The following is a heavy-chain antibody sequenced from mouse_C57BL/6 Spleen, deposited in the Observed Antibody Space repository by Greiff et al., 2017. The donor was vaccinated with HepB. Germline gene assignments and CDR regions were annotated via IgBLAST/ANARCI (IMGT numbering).Heavy chain of an antibody. CDR3: ARRGYVYGDAMDY. Sequence: QVQLQQPGAELVRPGSSVKLSCKASGYTFTSYWMHWVKQRPIQGLEWIGNIYPSDSETHYNQKFKDKATLTVDKSSSTAYMQLSSLTSEDSAVYYCARRGYVYGDAMDYWGQGTSVTVSS. V-gene: IGHV1-52*01. CDR1: GYTFTSYW. D-gene: IGHD2-2*01. J-gene: IGHJ4*01. CDR2: IYPSDSET.